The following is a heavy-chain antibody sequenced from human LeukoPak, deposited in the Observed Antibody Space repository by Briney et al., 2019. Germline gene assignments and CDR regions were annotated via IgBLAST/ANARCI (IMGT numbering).Heavy chain of an antibody. CDR1: GGSISSSDYY. CDR2: INHSGST. V-gene: IGHV4-39*07. Sequence: SSETASLICTVSGGSISSSDYYRSWIRQPPGKGLEWIGEINHSGSTNYNPSLKSRVTISVDTSKNQFSLKLSSVTAADTAVYYCARKGVWGSYRVLFFDYWGQGTLVTVSS. CDR3: ARKGVWGSYRVLFFDY. J-gene: IGHJ4*02. D-gene: IGHD3-16*02.